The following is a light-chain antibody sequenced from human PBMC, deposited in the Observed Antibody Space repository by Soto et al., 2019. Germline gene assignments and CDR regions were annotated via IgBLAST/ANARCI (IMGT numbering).Light chain of an antibody. CDR1: QSISTY. J-gene: IGKJ1*01. Sequence: DIQMTQSPSSLSASVGDTVTLTCRASQSISTYLNWYQHKPGKAPKLLIYAASSLQSGVPSKFSGSGSDQDLTLTVSSLQPEDFALYYCQQSYMTPWTVGQGTKVDIK. V-gene: IGKV1-39*01. CDR3: QQSYMTPWT. CDR2: AAS.